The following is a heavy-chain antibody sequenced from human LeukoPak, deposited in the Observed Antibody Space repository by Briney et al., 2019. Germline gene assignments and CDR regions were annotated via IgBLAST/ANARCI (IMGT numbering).Heavy chain of an antibody. V-gene: IGHV3-48*01. CDR1: GFTFSSYS. CDR2: ISSSSSTI. Sequence: GGSLRLSCAASGFTFSSYSLLWVRQAPGKGLEWVSYISSSSSTIYYADSVKGRFTISRDNAKNSLYLQMNTLRAEDTAVYYCARDRHKYNYDSGGYPPYWGQGTLVTVSS. D-gene: IGHD3-22*01. J-gene: IGHJ4*02. CDR3: ARDRHKYNYDSGGYPPY.